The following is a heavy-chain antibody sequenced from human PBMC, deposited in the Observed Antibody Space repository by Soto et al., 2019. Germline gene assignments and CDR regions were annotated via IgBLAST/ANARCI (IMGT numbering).Heavy chain of an antibody. CDR3: ARDLWGYCGTDCYPLDV. V-gene: IGHV4-59*01. Sequence: QVRLQESGPGLVKPSETLSLTCTVSGGSISRYYWSWIRQPPGKGLEWIGYVYNTGSTIYNPSLKSRVTISVDTSKNQFSLKLNSVTAADTAVYYCARDLWGYCGTDCYPLDVWGPGTTVTVSS. D-gene: IGHD2-21*02. J-gene: IGHJ6*02. CDR1: GGSISRYY. CDR2: VYNTGST.